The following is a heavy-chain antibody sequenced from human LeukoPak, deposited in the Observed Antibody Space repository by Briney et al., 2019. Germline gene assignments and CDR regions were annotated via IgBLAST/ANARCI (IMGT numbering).Heavy chain of an antibody. CDR3: ARGYNWNSYYFDY. Sequence: SETLSLTCAVYGGSFSGYYWSWLRQPPGKGLEWIGEINHSGSTNYNPSLKSRVTISVDTSKNQFSLKLSSVTAADTAVYYCARGYNWNSYYFDYWGQGNLVTVSS. V-gene: IGHV4-34*01. CDR2: INHSGST. D-gene: IGHD1-7*01. J-gene: IGHJ4*02. CDR1: GGSFSGYY.